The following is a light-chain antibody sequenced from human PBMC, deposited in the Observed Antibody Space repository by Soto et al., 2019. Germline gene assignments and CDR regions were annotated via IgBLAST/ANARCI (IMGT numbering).Light chain of an antibody. Sequence: DIQMTQSPFSLSASVGDRVTITCRASQSISSYLNWYHQKPGKAPKLLIYAASSLQSGVPSRFSGSGSGTDFTLTISSLQPEDFATYYCQQSYSTPWTFGQGTKVEIK. J-gene: IGKJ1*01. CDR2: AAS. V-gene: IGKV1-39*01. CDR3: QQSYSTPWT. CDR1: QSISSY.